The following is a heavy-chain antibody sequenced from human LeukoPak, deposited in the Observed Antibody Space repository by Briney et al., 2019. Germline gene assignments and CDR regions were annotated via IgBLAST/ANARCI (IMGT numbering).Heavy chain of an antibody. D-gene: IGHD1-1*01. CDR1: GFTFSTYW. CDR3: ARGGLEPVDY. Sequence: GGSLRLSCAASGFTFSTYWMHWVRPAPGKGLVWVSRINPDESSTSYADSVKGRFTISRDNAKNTLYLQLNSLRDDDTAVYYCARGGLEPVDYWGQGTLVTVSS. J-gene: IGHJ4*02. CDR2: INPDESST. V-gene: IGHV3-74*01.